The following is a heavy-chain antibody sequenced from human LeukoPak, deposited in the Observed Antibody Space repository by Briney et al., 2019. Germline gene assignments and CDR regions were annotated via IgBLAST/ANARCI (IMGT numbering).Heavy chain of an antibody. CDR3: ARSLGVQLWSSYFDY. V-gene: IGHV4-4*07. J-gene: IGHJ4*02. CDR2: IYNTGST. D-gene: IGHD5-18*01. Sequence: SETLSLTCSVSGGSIGSYYWSWLRQPAGKGLEWVGRIYNTGSTSYNPSLKSRVTISVDTSKNQFSLKLSSVTAADTAVYYCARSLGVQLWSSYFDYWGQGTQVTVSS. CDR1: GGSIGSYY.